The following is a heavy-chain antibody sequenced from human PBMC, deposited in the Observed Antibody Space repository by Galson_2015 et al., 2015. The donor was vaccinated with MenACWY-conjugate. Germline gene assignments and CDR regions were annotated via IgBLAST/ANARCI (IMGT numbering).Heavy chain of an antibody. CDR2: IKGDGSVK. V-gene: IGHV3-7*03. CDR1: GFTFSSYW. CDR3: ARDRTYRDGNAYYDVFDI. J-gene: IGHJ3*02. D-gene: IGHD3-16*01. Sequence: SLRLSCATSGFTFSSYWTTWVRQAPGKGLEWVANIKGDGSVKYYVDSVKGRFTISRDNAQNSLYLQMNSLRAEDTAVYHCARDRTYRDGNAYYDVFDIWGQGTAVTVSS.